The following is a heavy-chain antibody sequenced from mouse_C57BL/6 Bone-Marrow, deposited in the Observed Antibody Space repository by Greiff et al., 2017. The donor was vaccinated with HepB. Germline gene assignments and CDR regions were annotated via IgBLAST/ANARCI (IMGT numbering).Heavy chain of an antibody. D-gene: IGHD1-1*01. J-gene: IGHJ1*03. Sequence: QVQLQQSGAELVRPGASVTLSCKASGYTFTDYEMHWVKQTPVHGLEWIGAIDPETGGTAYNQKFKGKAILTADKSSSTAYMVLRSLTSEDSAVFYCTRDYYGSSYRVWGTGTTVTVSS. V-gene: IGHV1-15*01. CDR3: TRDYYGSSYRV. CDR2: IDPETGGT. CDR1: GYTFTDYE.